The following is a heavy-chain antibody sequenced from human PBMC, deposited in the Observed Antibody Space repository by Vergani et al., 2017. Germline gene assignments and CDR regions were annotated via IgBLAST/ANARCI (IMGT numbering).Heavy chain of an antibody. CDR1: GGSISSGDYY. D-gene: IGHD1-26*01. CDR3: ARVHLVGPTSVDY. J-gene: IGHJ4*02. Sequence: QVQLQESGPGLVKPSQTLSLTCTVSGGSISSGDYYWSWLRQPPGKGLELIGYIYYSGSTYYNPSLKSRVTISVDTAKNQFSLKLSSVTAADTAVYYCARVHLVGPTSVDYWGQGTLVTVSS. V-gene: IGHV4-30-4*01. CDR2: IYYSGST.